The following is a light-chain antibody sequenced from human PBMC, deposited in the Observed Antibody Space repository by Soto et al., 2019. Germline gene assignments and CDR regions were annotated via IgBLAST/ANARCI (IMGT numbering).Light chain of an antibody. Sequence: EIVLTQSPATLSLSPGERATLSCRASQSVSRYLAWYQQKPVQAPRLLIYDASNRATGIPARFSGSGSGTDFTLTISSLEPEDFAVYYCQQRSNWPGTFGQGTKLEIK. J-gene: IGKJ2*01. CDR3: QQRSNWPGT. CDR1: QSVSRY. V-gene: IGKV3-11*01. CDR2: DAS.